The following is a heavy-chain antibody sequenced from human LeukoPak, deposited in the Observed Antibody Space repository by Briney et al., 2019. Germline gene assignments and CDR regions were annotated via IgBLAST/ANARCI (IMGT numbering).Heavy chain of an antibody. V-gene: IGHV3-20*04. Sequence: PGGSLRLXCAASGFTFDDYGMSWVRQAPGKGLESVSGINWNGGSTGYADSVKGRFTISRDNAKNSLYLQMNSLRAEDTALYYCARDKEWELLSYFDYWGQGTLVTVSS. D-gene: IGHD1-26*01. CDR3: ARDKEWELLSYFDY. J-gene: IGHJ4*02. CDR2: INWNGGST. CDR1: GFTFDDYG.